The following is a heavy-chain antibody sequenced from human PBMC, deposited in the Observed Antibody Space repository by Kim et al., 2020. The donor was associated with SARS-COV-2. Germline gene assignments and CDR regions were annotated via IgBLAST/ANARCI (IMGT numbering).Heavy chain of an antibody. CDR3: AKDVGYSDGSYYYYAKDV. D-gene: IGHD5-18*01. V-gene: IGHV3-23*01. CDR1: GFTFSSNA. CDR2: ISGSGGTS. Sequence: GGSLRLSCAASGFTFSSNAMSWVRQAPGKGLEWVSAISGSGGTSYDAYAVKGRFTISRDTTKNTLYLQMNSLTAEDTAVYYWAKDVGYSDGSYYYYAKDVRGQGTTLTVCS. J-gene: IGHJ6*02.